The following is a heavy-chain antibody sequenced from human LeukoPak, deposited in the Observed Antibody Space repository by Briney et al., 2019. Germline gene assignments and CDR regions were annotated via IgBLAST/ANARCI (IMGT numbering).Heavy chain of an antibody. CDR3: SRQVVGNDY. J-gene: IGHJ4*02. CDR2: INHSGYT. CDR1: GESSFSSYY. V-gene: IGHV4-34*01. D-gene: IGHD3-22*01. Sequence: SETLSLTCAVYGESSFSSYYWSWIRQTPGGALEWIGEINHSGYTNYNLSLKSRVTLSIDTSKNQFSLRLNSVTAADTAVYYCSRQVVGNDYWGQGALVTVSS.